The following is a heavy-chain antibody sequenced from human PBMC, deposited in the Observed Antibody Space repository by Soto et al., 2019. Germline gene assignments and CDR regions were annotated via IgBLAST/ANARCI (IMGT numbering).Heavy chain of an antibody. D-gene: IGHD3-3*01. J-gene: IGHJ3*02. V-gene: IGHV4-31*03. Sequence: QVQLQESGPGLVKPSQTLSLTCTVSGGSISSGGYYWSWIRQHPGKGLEWIGYIYYSGSTYYNPSLQSRVTISVDTSKNQFSLKLSSVTAADTAVYYCARVPTIFGVVTGAFDIWRQGTMVTVSS. CDR3: ARVPTIFGVVTGAFDI. CDR1: GGSISSGGYY. CDR2: IYYSGST.